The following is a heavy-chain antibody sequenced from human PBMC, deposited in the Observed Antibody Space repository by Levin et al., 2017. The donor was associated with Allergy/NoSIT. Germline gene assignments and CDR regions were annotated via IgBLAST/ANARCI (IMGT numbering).Heavy chain of an antibody. D-gene: IGHD3-10*01. V-gene: IGHV4-31*11. CDR3: ARDEFAWFGECYGPDV. Sequence: PSETLSLTCAVSGASISRNNYYWTWIRQVPGKGLEWIGFIPHSGRASYNPSLKSRLTLSVDTSKNQFSLKLASVTVADTAVYCCARDEFAWFGECYGPDVWGQGTTVIVSS. CDR2: IPHSGRA. J-gene: IGHJ6*02. CDR1: GASISRNNYY.